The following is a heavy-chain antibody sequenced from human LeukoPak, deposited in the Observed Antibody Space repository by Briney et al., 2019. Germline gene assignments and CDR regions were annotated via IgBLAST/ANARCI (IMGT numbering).Heavy chain of an antibody. V-gene: IGHV3-23*01. CDR3: ARDRYYVPDY. D-gene: IGHD3-10*02. J-gene: IGHJ4*02. CDR2: IGGGGGGT. CDR1: GFTFSNYG. Sequence: PGGSLRLSCAASGFTFSNYGMSWVRQAPGEGLQWVSAIGGGGGGTTYADSVRGRFTISRDNSMNTVYLQMNSLRAEDTAVYYCARDRYYVPDYWGQGTLVTVSS.